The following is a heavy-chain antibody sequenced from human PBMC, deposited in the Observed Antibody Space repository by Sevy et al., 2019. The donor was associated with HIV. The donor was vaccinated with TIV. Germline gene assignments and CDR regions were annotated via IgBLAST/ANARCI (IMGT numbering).Heavy chain of an antibody. CDR2: IGTAGDP. J-gene: IGHJ6*02. V-gene: IGHV3-13*05. CDR3: ARAARIAAAGTYYYYGMDV. CDR1: GFTFSSYD. D-gene: IGHD6-13*01. Sequence: GGSLRLSCAASGFTFSSYDMHWVRQATGKGLEWVSAIGTAGDPYYPGSVKGRFTISRENAKNSLYLQMNSLRAGDTAVYYCARAARIAAAGTYYYYGMDVWDQGTTVTVSS.